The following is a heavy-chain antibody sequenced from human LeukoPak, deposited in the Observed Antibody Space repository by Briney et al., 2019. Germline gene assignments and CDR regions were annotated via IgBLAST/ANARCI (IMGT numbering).Heavy chain of an antibody. D-gene: IGHD1-26*01. CDR2: ISARNGKT. J-gene: IGHJ3*02. CDR3: ARTIVGLDDALDI. CDR1: RYTFTNYG. V-gene: IGHV1-18*01. Sequence: GASVKVSCKASRYTFTNYGISWVRQAPGQGLEWMGWISARNGKTTYAQKHQGRVTMTTDTSTSTVYMELRSLRVDDTAVYYCARTIVGLDDALDIWGQGPLVTVSS.